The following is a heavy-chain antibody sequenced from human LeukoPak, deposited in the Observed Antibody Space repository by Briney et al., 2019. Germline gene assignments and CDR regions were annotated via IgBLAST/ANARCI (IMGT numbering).Heavy chain of an antibody. D-gene: IGHD3-22*01. CDR3: ARLPGGLKYYYDSSGYYYPTVDAFDI. CDR1: GGSFSGYY. V-gene: IGHV4-34*01. CDR2: INHSGST. Sequence: PSETLSLTRAVYGGSFSGYYWSWIRQPPGKGLEWIGEINHSGSTNYNPSLKSRVTISVDTSKNQFSLKLSSVTAADTAVYYCARLPGGLKYYYDSSGYYYPTVDAFDIWGQGTMVTVSS. J-gene: IGHJ3*02.